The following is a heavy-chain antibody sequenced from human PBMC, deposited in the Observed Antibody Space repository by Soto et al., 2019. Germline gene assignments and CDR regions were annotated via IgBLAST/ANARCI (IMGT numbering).Heavy chain of an antibody. CDR1: GGTFGSYA. D-gene: IGHD6-19*01. CDR3: ARAPYMLAVAGTLSGAYDI. CDR2: IIPIFGTA. V-gene: IGHV1-69*13. J-gene: IGHJ3*02. Sequence: GASVKVYCKASGGTFGSYAISWVRQAPGQGLEWMGGIIPIFGTANYAQKFQGRVTITADESTSTAYMELSSLRSEDTAVYYCARAPYMLAVAGTLSGAYDIWGQETMVTVSS.